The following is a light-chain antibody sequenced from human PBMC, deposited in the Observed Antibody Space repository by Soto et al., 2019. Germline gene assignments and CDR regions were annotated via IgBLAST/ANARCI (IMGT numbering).Light chain of an antibody. V-gene: IGLV2-14*01. CDR1: SSDVGGYNY. J-gene: IGLJ1*01. CDR2: DVS. Sequence: QSALTHPASVSGSPGQSITISCTGTSSDVGGYNYVSWYQQHPGKAPKLMIYDVSNRPSGVSNRFSGSKSGNTASLTISGLQAEDEADYYCSSYTSSSLCVFGTGTKVTVL. CDR3: SSYTSSSLCV.